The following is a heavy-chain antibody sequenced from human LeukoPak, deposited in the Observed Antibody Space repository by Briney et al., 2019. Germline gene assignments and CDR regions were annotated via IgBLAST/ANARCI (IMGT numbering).Heavy chain of an antibody. CDR1: GYTFTSYG. CDR3: STIIAAAGKRYFQH. Sequence: ASVKVSCKASGYTFTSYGISWVRQAPGQGLEWMGWVSAYNGNTNYAQKLQGRVTMTTDTSTSTAYMELRSPRSDDTAVYYCSTIIAAAGKRYFQHWGQGTLVTVSS. V-gene: IGHV1-18*01. J-gene: IGHJ1*01. CDR2: VSAYNGNT. D-gene: IGHD6-13*01.